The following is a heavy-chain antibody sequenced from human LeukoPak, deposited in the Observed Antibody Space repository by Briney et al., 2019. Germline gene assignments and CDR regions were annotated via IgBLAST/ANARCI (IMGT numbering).Heavy chain of an antibody. Sequence: SETLSLTCSVSGASLSTSPYYWGWIRQPPGKGLEWIGNIYYTGSTYYNVSLNNRVTISIDTSKNLFSLKLSSVTAADTAVYYCARVLRYGSGSYYNSIGWFDPWGQGTLVTVSS. CDR2: IYYTGST. J-gene: IGHJ5*02. CDR3: ARVLRYGSGSYYNSIGWFDP. V-gene: IGHV4-39*01. CDR1: GASLSTSPYY. D-gene: IGHD3-10*01.